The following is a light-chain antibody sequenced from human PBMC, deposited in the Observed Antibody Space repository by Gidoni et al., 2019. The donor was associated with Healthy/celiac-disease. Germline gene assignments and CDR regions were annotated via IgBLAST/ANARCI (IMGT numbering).Light chain of an antibody. V-gene: IGKV3-15*01. CDR1: QSVSSN. CDR3: QQYNNWPRT. Sequence: ETVMKQSPATLSVSPGERATLSCRASQSVSSNLACYQQKPGQAPRLLISGASTRATGIPARFSGSWSGTEFTLTISSLQSEDFAVYYCQQYNNWPRTFGQGTKVEIK. J-gene: IGKJ1*01. CDR2: GAS.